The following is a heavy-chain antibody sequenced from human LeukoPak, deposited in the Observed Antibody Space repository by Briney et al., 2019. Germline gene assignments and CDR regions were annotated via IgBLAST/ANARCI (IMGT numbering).Heavy chain of an antibody. V-gene: IGHV3-7*01. J-gene: IGHJ4*02. CDR1: GFTFSSYG. CDR2: IKQDGSEK. CDR3: AREAWFGSRGFDY. D-gene: IGHD3-10*01. Sequence: GGSLRLSCAASGFTFSSYGMHWVRQAPGKGLEWVANIKQDGSEKYYVDSVKGRFTISRDNAKNSLYLQMNSLRAEDTAVYYCAREAWFGSRGFDYWGQGTLVTVSS.